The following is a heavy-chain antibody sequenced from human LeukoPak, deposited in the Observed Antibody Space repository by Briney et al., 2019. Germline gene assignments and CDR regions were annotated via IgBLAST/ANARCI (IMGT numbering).Heavy chain of an antibody. CDR2: ISAYNGNT. V-gene: IGHV1-18*01. CDR3: GKDGCSGGSCFPLYYFDY. J-gene: IGHJ4*02. Sequence: ASVKVSCKASGYTFTSYGISWVRQAPGQGLEWMGWISAYNGNTNYAQKLQGRVTMTTDTSTSTAYMELRRLRSDDTAVYYCGKDGCSGGSCFPLYYFDYWGQGTLVTVSS. CDR1: GYTFTSYG. D-gene: IGHD2-15*01.